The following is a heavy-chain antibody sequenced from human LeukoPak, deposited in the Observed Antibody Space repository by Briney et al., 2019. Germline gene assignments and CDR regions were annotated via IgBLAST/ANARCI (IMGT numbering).Heavy chain of an antibody. V-gene: IGHV4-34*01. CDR3: ARGPTTPLGATTDY. Sequence: SETLSLTCAVYGGSFSGYYWSWIRQPPAKELEWIGEINHSGSTNYNPSLKSRVTISVDTSKNQFSLKLSSVTAADTAVYYCARGPTTPLGATTDYWGQGTLVTVSS. D-gene: IGHD1-26*01. J-gene: IGHJ4*02. CDR1: GGSFSGYY. CDR2: INHSGST.